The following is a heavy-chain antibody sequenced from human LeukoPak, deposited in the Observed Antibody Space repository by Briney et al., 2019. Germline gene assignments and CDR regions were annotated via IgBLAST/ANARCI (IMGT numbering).Heavy chain of an antibody. J-gene: IGHJ6*02. Sequence: GGSLRLSCAASGFTFSSYSMNWVRQAPGRGLEWVSYISGSSRPIYYADSVKGRFTISRDNAKNSLYLQMNSLRAEDTAVYYCAVLHYYAMDVWGQGTTVTVSS. D-gene: IGHD2-8*01. CDR3: AVLHYYAMDV. V-gene: IGHV3-48*01. CDR2: ISGSSRPI. CDR1: GFTFSSYS.